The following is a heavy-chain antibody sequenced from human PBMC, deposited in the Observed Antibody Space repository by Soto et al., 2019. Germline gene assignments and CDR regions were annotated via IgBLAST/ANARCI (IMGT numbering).Heavy chain of an antibody. CDR3: ARPTSGWYLDY. CDR1: GFTFSSYA. CDR2: ISGSGGST. J-gene: IGHJ4*02. Sequence: EVQLLESGGGLVQPGGSLRLSCAASGFTFSSYAMSWVGQAPGKGLEWVSVISGSGGSTYYADSVKGRFTISRDNPKNTLYLQMNSLRAEDTAVYDCARPTSGWYLDYWGQGTLVTVSS. V-gene: IGHV3-23*01. D-gene: IGHD6-19*01.